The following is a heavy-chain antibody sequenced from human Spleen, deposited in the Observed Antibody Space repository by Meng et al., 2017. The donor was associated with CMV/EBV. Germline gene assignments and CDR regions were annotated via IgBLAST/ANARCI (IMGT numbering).Heavy chain of an antibody. CDR3: ARSPVVIGTNWFDS. Sequence: SNYTFHRYGISWVRQAPGQGLEWMGWISGYNGKTEYAQKFQGRVTMTTDTSTNTASMELRSLTSDDTAMFYCARSPVVIGTNWFDSWGQGTLVTVSS. CDR1: NYTFHRYG. CDR2: ISGYNGKT. J-gene: IGHJ5*01. D-gene: IGHD1-20*01. V-gene: IGHV1-18*01.